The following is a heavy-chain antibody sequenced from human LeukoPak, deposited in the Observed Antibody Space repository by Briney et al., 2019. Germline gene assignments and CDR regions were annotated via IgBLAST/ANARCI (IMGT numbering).Heavy chain of an antibody. CDR3: AKDQTALVTYYFDY. CDR2: ISGSGGST. CDR1: GFTFSSYA. Sequence: GGALRLSCAASGFTFSSYAMSWGRHAPGKGREWGSAISGSGGSTYYADSAKGRFTIPRDNSKTTLYLQMNSLRAEDTAVCYCAKDQTALVTYYFDYWGQGTLVTVSS. V-gene: IGHV3-23*01. D-gene: IGHD5-18*01. J-gene: IGHJ4*02.